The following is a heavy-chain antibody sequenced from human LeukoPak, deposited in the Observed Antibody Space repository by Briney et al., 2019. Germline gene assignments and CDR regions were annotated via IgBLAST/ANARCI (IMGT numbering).Heavy chain of an antibody. CDR2: IFYTGST. Sequence: SETLSLTCTVSGGSIINYYWSWIRQSPGKGLEWIGYIFYTGSTNYNPSLKSRVSISVDTSKNQFSLQLNSVTAEDTAVYYCARVGDWNDLVYWGQGTLVTVSS. CDR1: GGSIINYY. D-gene: IGHD1-1*01. V-gene: IGHV4-59*01. J-gene: IGHJ4*02. CDR3: ARVGDWNDLVY.